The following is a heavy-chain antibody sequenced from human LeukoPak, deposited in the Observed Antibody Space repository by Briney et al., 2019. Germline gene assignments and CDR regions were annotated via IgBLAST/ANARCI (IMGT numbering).Heavy chain of an antibody. Sequence: PGGSLRLSCAASGFTFDDYGMSWVRQAPGKGLEWVSGINWNGGSTGYADSVKGRFTISRDNAKNSLYLQTNSLRAEDTAVYYCAREVLGVTTINWFDPWGQGTLVTVSS. V-gene: IGHV3-20*04. CDR1: GFTFDDYG. CDR3: AREVLGVTTINWFDP. CDR2: INWNGGST. J-gene: IGHJ5*02. D-gene: IGHD4-11*01.